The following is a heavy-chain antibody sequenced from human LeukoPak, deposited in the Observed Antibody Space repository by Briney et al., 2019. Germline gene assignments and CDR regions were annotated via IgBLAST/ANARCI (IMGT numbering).Heavy chain of an antibody. J-gene: IGHJ4*02. CDR1: GFTFSSYW. CDR3: VREITGGYFDY. Sequence: GRSLRLPCAASGFTFSSYWMYWVRQAPGKGLVWVSRINSDGSGTSYADSVKGRFTISRDHATNTTCLQMTSLRAGDRAVYYCVREITGGYFDYWGQGTLVTVSS. V-gene: IGHV3-74*01. CDR2: INSDGSGT. D-gene: IGHD2-15*01.